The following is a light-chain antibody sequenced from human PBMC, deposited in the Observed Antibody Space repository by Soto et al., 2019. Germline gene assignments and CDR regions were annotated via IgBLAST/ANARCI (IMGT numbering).Light chain of an antibody. CDR3: QQANSCPNT. Sequence: DFQNTKSPSSVSASVGETVTITCRASQGLKFLAWYQQKPGKAPRLLIYEATNLQSGVPPRFSGSGSGTDFTLTISSLQPEDFATYFCQQANSCPNTFGQGTRLEIK. J-gene: IGKJ5*01. CDR1: QGLKF. V-gene: IGKV1-12*01. CDR2: EAT.